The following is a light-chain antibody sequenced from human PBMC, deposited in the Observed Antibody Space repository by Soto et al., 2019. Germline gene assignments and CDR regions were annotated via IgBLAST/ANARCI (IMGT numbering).Light chain of an antibody. Sequence: QSVLAQPASVSWSPGQSITISCTGTSSDVGGYNYVSWYQQHPGKAPKLMIYEVSNRPSGVSNRFSDSKSGNTASLTISGLQAEDEADYYCSSYTSSSTLVFGTGTKVTVL. CDR2: EVS. CDR1: SSDVGGYNY. V-gene: IGLV2-14*01. J-gene: IGLJ1*01. CDR3: SSYTSSSTLV.